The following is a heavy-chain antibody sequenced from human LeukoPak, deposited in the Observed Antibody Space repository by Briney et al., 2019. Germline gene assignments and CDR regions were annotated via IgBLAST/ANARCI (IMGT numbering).Heavy chain of an antibody. D-gene: IGHD2-8*01. CDR3: ARSKNGPLLDI. CDR1: GYTFTTYA. Sequence: GASVKISCKASGYTFTTYAMNWVRQAPGQGLEWMGWINTNTGNPTYAQGFTGRFVFSLDTSVSTAYLQISSLKAEDTAVYYCARSKNGPLLDIWGQGTMVTVSS. J-gene: IGHJ3*02. V-gene: IGHV7-4-1*02. CDR2: INTNTGNP.